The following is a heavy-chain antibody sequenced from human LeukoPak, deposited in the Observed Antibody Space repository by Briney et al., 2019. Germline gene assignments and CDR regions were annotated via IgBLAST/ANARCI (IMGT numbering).Heavy chain of an antibody. D-gene: IGHD6-13*01. Sequence: ASVKVSCKASGGTFSSYAISWVRQAPGQGLEWMGWINPNSGGTNYAQKFQGWVTMTRDTSISTAYMELSRLRSDDTAVYYCARAPSIAAAVSENWFDPWGQGTLVTVSS. CDR2: INPNSGGT. V-gene: IGHV1-2*04. CDR3: ARAPSIAAAVSENWFDP. CDR1: GGTFSSYA. J-gene: IGHJ5*02.